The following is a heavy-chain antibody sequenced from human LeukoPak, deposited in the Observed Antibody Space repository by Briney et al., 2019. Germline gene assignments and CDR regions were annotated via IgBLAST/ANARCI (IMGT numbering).Heavy chain of an antibody. CDR2: IIPIFGTA. D-gene: IGHD3-3*01. CDR3: ARVRSDYYYGMDV. Sequence: SVKVSCKASGGTFSSYAISWVRQAPGQGLEWMGGIIPIFGTANYAQKFQGRVTITADESTSTAYMELSSLRSEDTAVYYRARVRSDYYYGMDVWGQGTTVTVSS. J-gene: IGHJ6*02. CDR1: GGTFSSYA. V-gene: IGHV1-69*13.